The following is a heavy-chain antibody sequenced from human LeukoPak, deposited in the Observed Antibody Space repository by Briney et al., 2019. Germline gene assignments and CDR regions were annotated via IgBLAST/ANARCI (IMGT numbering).Heavy chain of an antibody. CDR1: GFTFSDYS. V-gene: IGHV3-21*01. Sequence: GSLRLSCAASGFTFSDYSMHWVRQAPGKGLEWASSISSAITYMYYADSVKGRFTISRDNAKNSLYLQMNSLRVEDTAVYYCARDSTIFGEYNNWFDPWGQGTLVTVSS. CDR2: ISSAITYM. J-gene: IGHJ5*02. D-gene: IGHD3-3*02. CDR3: ARDSTIFGEYNNWFDP.